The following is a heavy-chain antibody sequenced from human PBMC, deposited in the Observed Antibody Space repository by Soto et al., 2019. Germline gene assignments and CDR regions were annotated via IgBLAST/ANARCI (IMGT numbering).Heavy chain of an antibody. J-gene: IGHJ6*02. V-gene: IGHV3-30*18. CDR2: ISYDGSNK. CDR3: AKDTQYQLPRISYYYGMDV. Sequence: QVQLVESGGGVVQPGRSLRLSCEASGFTFSSYGMHWVRQAPGKGLEWVAVISYDGSNKYYADSVKGRFTISRDNSKNTLYLQMNSLRAEDTAVYYCAKDTQYQLPRISYYYGMDVWGQGTTVTVSS. CDR1: GFTFSSYG. D-gene: IGHD2-2*01.